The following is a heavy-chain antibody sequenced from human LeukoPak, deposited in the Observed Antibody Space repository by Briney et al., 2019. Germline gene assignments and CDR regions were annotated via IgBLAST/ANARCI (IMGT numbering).Heavy chain of an antibody. CDR2: IKRDGNEK. V-gene: IGHV3-7*05. CDR1: GFTFSIYW. Sequence: PGGSLRLSCEASGFTFSIYWMSWVRQAPGKGLEWVANIKRDGNEKFYVDSVKGRFTISRDDANNSLYLQMNGLRAEDTAVYYCANPARSSWYDYWGQGTLVTVSS. J-gene: IGHJ4*02. D-gene: IGHD6-13*01. CDR3: ANPARSSWYDY.